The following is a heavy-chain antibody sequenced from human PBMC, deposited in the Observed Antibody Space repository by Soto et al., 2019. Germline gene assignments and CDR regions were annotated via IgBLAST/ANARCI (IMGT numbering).Heavy chain of an antibody. CDR1: GFTLSDQY. J-gene: IGHJ4*02. CDR2: MRNKANSYLT. V-gene: IGHV3-72*01. Sequence: PGGSLRLSCAASGFTLSDQYMDWVCQAPGKWLEWVGRMRNKANSYLTQYSASVKGRLTISRDDSKDSLYMEMNSLKTEDTTVYYCGRVRLDGPISTVVYWGQGILLTGYS. CDR3: GRVRLDGPISTVVY. D-gene: IGHD3-3*01.